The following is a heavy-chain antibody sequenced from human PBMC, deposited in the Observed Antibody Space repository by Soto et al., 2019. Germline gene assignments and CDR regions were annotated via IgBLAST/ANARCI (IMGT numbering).Heavy chain of an antibody. CDR3: LRASSNYYYYGMDI. CDR2: IRSKALSYAT. CDR1: GFTFSDSA. V-gene: IGHV3-73*02. D-gene: IGHD3-10*01. Sequence: EVQLVESGGGLVQPGGSLKLSCAASGFTFSDSAMHWVRQASGKGLEWVGRIRSKALSYATAYAASVQGRFTISSEDSANTTYLQMNSLNTEDTAVYYCLRASSNYYYYGMDIWGQGPTVTVSS. J-gene: IGHJ6*02.